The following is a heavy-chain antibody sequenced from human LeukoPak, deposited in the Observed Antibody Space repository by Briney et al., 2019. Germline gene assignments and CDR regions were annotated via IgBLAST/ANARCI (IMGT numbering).Heavy chain of an antibody. J-gene: IGHJ6*02. CDR2: ISAYNGNT. D-gene: IGHD6-13*01. Sequence: ASVKVSCKASGYTFTSYGISWVRQAPGQGLEWMGWISAYNGNTNYAQKLQGRVTMTTDTSTSTAHMELRSLRSDDTAVYYCARDLVLAAAGTAYYYYYGMDVWGQGTTVTVSS. V-gene: IGHV1-18*01. CDR3: ARDLVLAAAGTAYYYYYGMDV. CDR1: GYTFTSYG.